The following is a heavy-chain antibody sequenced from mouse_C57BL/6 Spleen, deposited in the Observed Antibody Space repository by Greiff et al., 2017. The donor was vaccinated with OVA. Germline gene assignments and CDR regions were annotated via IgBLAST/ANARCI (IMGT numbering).Heavy chain of an antibody. CDR3: ASWFAYDDWFAY. Sequence: QVQLQQPGAELVRPGSSVKLSCKASGYTFTSYWMHWVKQRPIQGLEWIGDIDPSDSDTPYHQKFKDKATLTVDKSYSTAYMQLCSLTSEPSAVYSCASWFAYDDWFAYWGQGTLVTVSS. CDR1: GYTFTSYW. CDR2: IDPSDSDT. D-gene: IGHD2-12*01. V-gene: IGHV1-52*01. J-gene: IGHJ3*01.